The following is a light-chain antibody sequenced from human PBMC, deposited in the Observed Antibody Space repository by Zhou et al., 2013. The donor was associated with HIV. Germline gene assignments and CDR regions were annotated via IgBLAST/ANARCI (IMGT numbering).Light chain of an antibody. V-gene: IGKV1-5*03. CDR1: QSISNW. CDR3: QQYKSYPYT. J-gene: IGKJ2*01. CDR2: KAS. Sequence: DIQMTQSPSTLSASVGDSVTITCRASQSISNWLAWYQQKPGKAPKLLIYKASSLESGVPSRFSGSGSGTDFTLTLTSLQPADFATYYCQQYKSYPYTFGQGTTLEIK.